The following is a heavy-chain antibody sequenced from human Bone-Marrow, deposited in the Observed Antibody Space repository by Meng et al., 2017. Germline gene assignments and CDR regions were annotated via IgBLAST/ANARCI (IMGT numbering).Heavy chain of an antibody. V-gene: IGHV3-48*03. CDR2: ISSSGSTI. Sequence: GESLKISCAASGFTFSSYEMNWVRQAPGKGLEWVSYISSSGSTIYYADSVKGRFTISRDNAKNSLYLQMNSLRAKDTAVYYCARPYFYYGSEKNPFDYWGQGTLVTVSS. CDR3: ARPYFYYGSEKNPFDY. CDR1: GFTFSSYE. D-gene: IGHD3-10*01. J-gene: IGHJ4*02.